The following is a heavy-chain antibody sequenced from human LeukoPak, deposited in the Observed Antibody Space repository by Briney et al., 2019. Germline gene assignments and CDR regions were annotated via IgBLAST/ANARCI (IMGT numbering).Heavy chain of an antibody. V-gene: IGHV5-51*01. CDR3: ASIYDTSGYYTDY. D-gene: IGHD3-22*01. Sequence: GESLKISCKGSGYSFTSYWSGWVRQMPGKGLEWMGIIYSGDSDTRYSPAFQGQVTISADKSISTAYLQWSSLKASDPAMYYCASIYDTSGYYTDYWGQGTLVTVSS. CDR2: IYSGDSDT. J-gene: IGHJ4*02. CDR1: GYSFTSYW.